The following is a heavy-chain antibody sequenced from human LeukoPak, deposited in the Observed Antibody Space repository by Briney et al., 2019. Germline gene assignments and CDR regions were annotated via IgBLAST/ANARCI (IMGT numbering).Heavy chain of an antibody. V-gene: IGHV1-8*01. CDR1: GYTFTSYD. D-gene: IGHD3-9*01. J-gene: IGHJ5*02. CDR2: MNPNSGST. Sequence: GASVKVSCKASGYTFTSYDIYWVRQATGQGLEWVGWMNPNSGSTGYAQKFQRRVTMNRNTSISTAYLEQSRLRSEDTDVYYCARGRGYEILTGYYDNWFDPWGQGTLVTVSS. CDR3: ARGRGYEILTGYYDNWFDP.